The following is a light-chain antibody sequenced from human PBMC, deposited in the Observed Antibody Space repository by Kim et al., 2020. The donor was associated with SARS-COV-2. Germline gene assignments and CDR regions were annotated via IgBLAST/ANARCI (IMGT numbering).Light chain of an antibody. V-gene: IGLV2-8*01. CDR2: EVS. J-gene: IGLJ3*02. CDR3: RSYAGSNNVV. Sequence: LTQPPSASGSPGQSVTISCTGTSSNVGNYNFVSWYQQHSGKAPRLMIYEVSKRPSGVPDRFSGSKSGNTASLTVSGLQTEDEANYYCRSYAGSNNVVFGGGTQLTVL. CDR1: SSNVGNYNF.